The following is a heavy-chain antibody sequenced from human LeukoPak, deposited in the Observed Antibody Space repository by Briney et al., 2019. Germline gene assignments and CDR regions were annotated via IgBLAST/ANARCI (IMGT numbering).Heavy chain of an antibody. CDR3: AREYSSSSDLDY. CDR2: MYYSGST. D-gene: IGHD6-6*01. CDR1: GGSISSGDYY. Sequence: SETLSLTCTVSGGSISSGDYYWSWIRQPPGKGLEWIAYMYYSGSTYYNPSLKSRVTMSADTSKNQLSLKLSSVTAADTAVYYCAREYSSSSDLDYWGQGTLVTVSS. J-gene: IGHJ4*02. V-gene: IGHV4-30-4*01.